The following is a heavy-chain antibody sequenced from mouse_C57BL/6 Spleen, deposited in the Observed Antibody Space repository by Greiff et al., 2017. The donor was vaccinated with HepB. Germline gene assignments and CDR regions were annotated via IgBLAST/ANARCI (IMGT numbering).Heavy chain of an antibody. J-gene: IGHJ3*01. V-gene: IGHV5-4*01. Sequence: EVMLVESGGGLVKPGGSLKLSCAASGFTFSSYAMSWVRQTPEKRLEWVATISDGGSYTYYPDNVKGRFTISRDNAKNNLYLQRSHLKSEDTAMYYCARDLGYYYGSSFFAYWGQGTLVTGSA. CDR2: ISDGGSYT. CDR1: GFTFSSYA. D-gene: IGHD1-1*01. CDR3: ARDLGYYYGSSFFAY.